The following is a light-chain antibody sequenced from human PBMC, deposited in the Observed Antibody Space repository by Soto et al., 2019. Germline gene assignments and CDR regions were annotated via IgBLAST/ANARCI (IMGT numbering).Light chain of an antibody. CDR2: KAS. Sequence: DIQMTQSPSTLSASVGDRVTITCRASQSISSWLAWYQQKPGKAPKVLIYKASNLESGVPSRFSGSGSGKEFTLTISSLQPDDFGTYYCQQYNNYPRTFGQGTKVEV. CDR3: QQYNNYPRT. CDR1: QSISSW. V-gene: IGKV1-5*03. J-gene: IGKJ1*01.